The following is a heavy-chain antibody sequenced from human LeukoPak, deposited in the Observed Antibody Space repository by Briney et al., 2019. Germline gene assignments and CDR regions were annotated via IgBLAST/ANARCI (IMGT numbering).Heavy chain of an antibody. D-gene: IGHD5/OR15-5a*01. J-gene: IGHJ4*02. CDR1: GYTLTELS. CDR2: FDPEDGET. CDR3: ATDRRDVYYFEY. Sequence: ASVKVSCKVSGYTLTELSMHWVRQAPGKGLEWMGGFDPEDGETIYAQKFQGRVTMTEDTSTDTAYMELSSLRSEDTAVYYCATDRRDVYYFEYWGQGTLVTVSS. V-gene: IGHV1-24*01.